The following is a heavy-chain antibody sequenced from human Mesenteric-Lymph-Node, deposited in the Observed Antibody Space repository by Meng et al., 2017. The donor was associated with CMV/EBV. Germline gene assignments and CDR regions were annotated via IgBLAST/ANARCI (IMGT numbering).Heavy chain of an antibody. J-gene: IGHJ4*02. V-gene: IGHV3-23*03. CDR3: AKGRDIVATSWDY. Sequence: GESLKISCAASGFTFSSYAMSWVRQAPGKGLEWVSVIYSGGSSTYYADSVKGRFTISRDNSKNTLYLQMNSLRAEDTAVYYCAKGRDIVATSWDYWGQGTLVTVSS. CDR1: GFTFSSYA. CDR2: IYSGGSST. D-gene: IGHD5-12*01.